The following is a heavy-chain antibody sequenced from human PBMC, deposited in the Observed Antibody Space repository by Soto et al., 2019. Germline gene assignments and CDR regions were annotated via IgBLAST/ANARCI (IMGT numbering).Heavy chain of an antibody. V-gene: IGHV4-34*01. CDR1: GGSCSGYY. D-gene: IGHD3-3*01. J-gene: IGHJ6*03. CDR2: INHSGST. CDR3: ARGIKAPNYPTLFGVATPPPGYYMDV. Sequence: SETLSLTRAVEGGSCSGYYWSWIRQPPGKGMEWSGEINHSGSTNYNPSLKSRVTISVDTSKNQFSLKLSSVTAADTAVYYCARGIKAPNYPTLFGVATPPPGYYMDVLGKGTTVTAP.